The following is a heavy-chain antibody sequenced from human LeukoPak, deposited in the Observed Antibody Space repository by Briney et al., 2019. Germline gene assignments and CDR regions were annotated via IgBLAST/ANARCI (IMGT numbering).Heavy chain of an antibody. CDR3: ATGPKDQLGYCTNGVCYDPFGY. CDR1: GYTLTELS. D-gene: IGHD2-8*01. J-gene: IGHJ4*02. CDR2: FDPEDGET. V-gene: IGHV1-24*01. Sequence: ASVKVSCKVSGYTLTELSMHWVRQAPGKGLEWMGGFDPEDGETIYAQKFQGRVTMTEDTSTDTAYMELSSLRSEDTAVYYCATGPKDQLGYCTNGVCYDPFGYWGQGTLVTVSS.